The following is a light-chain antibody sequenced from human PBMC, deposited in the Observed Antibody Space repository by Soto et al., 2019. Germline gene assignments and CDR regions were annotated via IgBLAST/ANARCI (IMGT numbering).Light chain of an antibody. CDR3: QQCGTWPPT. CDR2: DAS. V-gene: IGKV3-11*01. Sequence: EVVLTQSPATLSLSPGERGTLSCRASQSVGSYLAWYQQKPGQAPRLLISDASNRATGIPARFSGSWSGTDFTLTIDSLEPEDFAVYYCQQCGTWPPTFGPGTKLEIK. CDR1: QSVGSY. J-gene: IGKJ2*01.